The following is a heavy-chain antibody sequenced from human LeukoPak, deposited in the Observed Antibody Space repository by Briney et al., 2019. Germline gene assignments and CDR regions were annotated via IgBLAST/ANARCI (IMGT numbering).Heavy chain of an antibody. CDR1: GFTFDSYS. J-gene: IGHJ4*02. CDR2: ISYDGSNK. V-gene: IGHV3-30*03. CDR3: AQSGGAAARWEERHY. Sequence: GGSLRLSCAASGFTFDSYSMSWVRQAPGKGLEWVAVISYDGSNKYYADSVKGRFTISRDNSKNTLYLQMNSLRAEDTAVYYCAQSGGAAARWEERHYWGQGTLVTVSS. D-gene: IGHD6-13*01.